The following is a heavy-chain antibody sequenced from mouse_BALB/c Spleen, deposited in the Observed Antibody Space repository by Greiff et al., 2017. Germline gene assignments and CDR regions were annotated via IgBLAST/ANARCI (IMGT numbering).Heavy chain of an antibody. D-gene: IGHD4-1*01. J-gene: IGHJ4*01. V-gene: IGHV1-80*01. CDR1: CYAFSSYW. CDR3: ARSTGSYAMDY. CDR2: IYPGDGDT. Sequence: VQLQQSGAELVRPGSSVKISCKASCYAFSSYWMNWVKQRPGQGLEWIGQIYPGDGDTNYNGKFKGKATLTADKSSSTAYMQLSSLTSEDSAVYFCARSTGSYAMDYWGQGTSVTVSS.